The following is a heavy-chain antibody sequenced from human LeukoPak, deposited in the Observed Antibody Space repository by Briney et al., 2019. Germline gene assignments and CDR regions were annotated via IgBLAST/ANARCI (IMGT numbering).Heavy chain of an antibody. V-gene: IGHV3-30*02. J-gene: IGHJ6*03. Sequence: PGGSLRLSCAASGFTFSSYGMHWVRQAPGKGLEWVAFIRYDGSNKYYADSVKGRFTISRDNSKNTLYLQMNSLRAEDTAVYYCAKDSDSSGIYYYYYMDVWGKGTTVTISS. CDR2: IRYDGSNK. CDR3: AKDSDSSGIYYYYYMDV. D-gene: IGHD3-22*01. CDR1: GFTFSSYG.